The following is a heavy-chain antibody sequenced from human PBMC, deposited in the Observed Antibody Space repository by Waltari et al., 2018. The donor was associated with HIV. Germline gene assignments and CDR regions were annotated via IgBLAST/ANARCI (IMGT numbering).Heavy chain of an antibody. D-gene: IGHD3-16*02. CDR1: GFPFSRYW. CDR3: ARLGYVWGSYRSPRAFDI. V-gene: IGHV3-74*01. J-gene: IGHJ3*02. CDR2: INSDGSST. Sequence: EVQLVESGGGLVQPGGSLRLSCAASGFPFSRYWMHWVRQAPGKGLVWVSRINSDGSSTSYADSVKGRFTISRDNAKNTLYLQMNSLRAEDTAVYYCARLGYVWGSYRSPRAFDIWGQGTMVTVSS.